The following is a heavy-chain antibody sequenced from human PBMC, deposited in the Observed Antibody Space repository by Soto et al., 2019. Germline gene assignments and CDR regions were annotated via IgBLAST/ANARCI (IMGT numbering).Heavy chain of an antibody. Sequence: PSETLSLTCTVSGGSISSGDYYWSWIRQPPGKGLEWIGYIYYSGSTYYNPSLKSRVTISVDTSKNQFSLKLSSVTAADTAVYYCARDSLQQLVLDYWGQGTLVTVS. V-gene: IGHV4-30-4*01. J-gene: IGHJ4*02. CDR3: ARDSLQQLVLDY. CDR1: GGSISSGDYY. D-gene: IGHD6-13*01. CDR2: IYYSGST.